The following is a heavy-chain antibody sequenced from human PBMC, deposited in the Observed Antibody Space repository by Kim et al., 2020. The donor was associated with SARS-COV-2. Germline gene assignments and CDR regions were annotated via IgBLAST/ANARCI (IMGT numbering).Heavy chain of an antibody. D-gene: IGHD1-1*01. J-gene: IGHJ4*02. V-gene: IGHV3-74*03. CDR1: GFIFSNYW. CDR2: INRDGTFI. Sequence: GGSLRLSCGASGFIFSNYWMHWVRQAPGKGLVWVSRINRDGTFITYADSVKGRFTISRDNSKNTLYLQMNSLRAEDTARYYCARGNHDIGDYWGQGSLVTVSS. CDR3: ARGNHDIGDY.